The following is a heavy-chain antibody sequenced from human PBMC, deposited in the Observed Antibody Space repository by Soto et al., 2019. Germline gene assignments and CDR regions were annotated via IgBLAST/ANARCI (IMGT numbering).Heavy chain of an antibody. CDR3: ARLCTRWYGYYYGMDV. D-gene: IGHD6-13*01. CDR2: IIPIFGTA. Sequence: ASVKVSCKASGGTFSSYAISWVRQAPGQGLEWMGGIIPIFGTANYAQKFQGRVTITADESTSTAYMELSSLRSEDTAVYYCARLCTRWYGYYYGMDVWGQRTTVPVSS. V-gene: IGHV1-69*13. CDR1: GGTFSSYA. J-gene: IGHJ6*02.